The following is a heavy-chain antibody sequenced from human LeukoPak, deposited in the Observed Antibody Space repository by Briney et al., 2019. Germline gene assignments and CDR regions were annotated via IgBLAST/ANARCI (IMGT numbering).Heavy chain of an antibody. V-gene: IGHV3-33*01. CDR1: GFTFRNYG. D-gene: IGHD3-3*01. J-gene: IGHJ2*01. CDR2: IWYDGSNR. Sequence: GGSLRLPCAASGFTFRNYGMHWVRQTPGKGLEWVAFIWYDGSNRYYADSVQGRFTISRDNSKNTVYLQMNSLRAEDTAVFYCARDRNGVKYFDLWGRGTLVTVSS. CDR3: ARDRNGVKYFDL.